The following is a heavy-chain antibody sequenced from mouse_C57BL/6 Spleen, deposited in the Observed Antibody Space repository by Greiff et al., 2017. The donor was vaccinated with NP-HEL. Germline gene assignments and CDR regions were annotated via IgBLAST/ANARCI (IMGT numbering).Heavy chain of an antibody. Sequence: EVKLVESGGGLVQPGGSMKLSCAASGFTFSDAWMDWVRQSPEKGLEWVAEIRNKANNHATYYAESVKGRFTISRDDSKSSVYLQMNSLRAEDTGIYYCTRRGGSSYVFYAMDYWGQGTSVTVSS. CDR3: TRRGGSSYVFYAMDY. CDR1: GFTFSDAW. V-gene: IGHV6-6*01. J-gene: IGHJ4*01. CDR2: IRNKANNHAT. D-gene: IGHD1-1*01.